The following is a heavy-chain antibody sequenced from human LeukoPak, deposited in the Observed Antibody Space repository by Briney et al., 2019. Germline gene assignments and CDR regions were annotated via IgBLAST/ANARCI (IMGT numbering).Heavy chain of an antibody. Sequence: PGRSLRLSCAASGFTFSSYGMHWVRQAPGKGLEWVAVIWYDGSNKYYADSVKGRFTISRDNSKNTLYLQMNGLRAEDTAVYYCARDPDGVVTAFDYWGQGTLVTVSS. CDR3: ARDPDGVVTAFDY. D-gene: IGHD2-21*02. CDR2: IWYDGSNK. CDR1: GFTFSSYG. J-gene: IGHJ4*02. V-gene: IGHV3-33*01.